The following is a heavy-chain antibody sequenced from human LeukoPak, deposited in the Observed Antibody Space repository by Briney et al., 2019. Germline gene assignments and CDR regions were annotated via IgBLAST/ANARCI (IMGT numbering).Heavy chain of an antibody. V-gene: IGHV4-34*01. Sequence: SETLSLTCAVSGVSFDDYYWAWVRQTPGKGLEWIGEINHSGYTNDSPSLKSRVTLSIDTSKKQFSLNLRSATVADAGIYYCTRMTTGHDYWGQGTLVTVSS. CDR2: INHSGYT. CDR1: GVSFDDYY. J-gene: IGHJ4*02. CDR3: TRMTTGHDY. D-gene: IGHD4-17*01.